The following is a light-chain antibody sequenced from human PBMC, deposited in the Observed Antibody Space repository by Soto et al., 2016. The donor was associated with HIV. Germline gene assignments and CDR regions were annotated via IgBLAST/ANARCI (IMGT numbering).Light chain of an antibody. CDR2: QAS. CDR3: QQLTSYPLT. V-gene: IGKV1-5*03. Sequence: DIQMTQSPSTLSASIGDRVTITCRASQSFSSWLAWYQQKPGKAPKLLMSQASVLETGVPSRFSGSGSGTEFTLTINSLQPEDFATYYCQQLTSYPLTFGGGTKVEIK. CDR1: QSFSSW. J-gene: IGKJ4*01.